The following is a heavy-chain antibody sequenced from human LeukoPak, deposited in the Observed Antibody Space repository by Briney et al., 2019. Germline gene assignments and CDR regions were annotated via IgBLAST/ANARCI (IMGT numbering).Heavy chain of an antibody. Sequence: SETLSLTCAVYGGSFSVYYWSCMRQPPGKGLEWRGEINHSGSTNYNPSLRSRVTISVDTSKNQFSLTLSSVTAADTAVYYCARGHRITPRFDPWGQGTLVTLSS. J-gene: IGHJ5*02. CDR2: INHSGST. V-gene: IGHV4-34*01. D-gene: IGHD2-15*01. CDR1: GGSFSVYY. CDR3: ARGHRITPRFDP.